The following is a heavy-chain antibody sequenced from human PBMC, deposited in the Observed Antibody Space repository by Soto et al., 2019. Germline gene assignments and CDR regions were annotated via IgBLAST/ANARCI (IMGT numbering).Heavy chain of an antibody. CDR3: ARRSYGDYVQQYYGVDV. V-gene: IGHV4-4*02. Sequence: SETLSLTCAVSGGSIGSTNWWIWVRQPPGKGLEWIAEIFHNGNTNYSPSLRSRVTISVDKSKNHFSLKVNSVTAADTAVYYCARRSYGDYVQQYYGVDVWGQGTTVTVSS. CDR1: GGSIGSTNW. CDR2: IFHNGNT. J-gene: IGHJ6*02. D-gene: IGHD4-17*01.